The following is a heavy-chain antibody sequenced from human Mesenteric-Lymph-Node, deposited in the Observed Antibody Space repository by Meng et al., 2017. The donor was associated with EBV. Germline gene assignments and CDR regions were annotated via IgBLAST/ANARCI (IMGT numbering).Heavy chain of an antibody. V-gene: IGHV4-30-4*01. CDR3: ARGSRDGYNLDY. CDR2: IYYSGST. D-gene: IGHD5-24*01. J-gene: IGHJ4*02. Sequence: QGQLQGSGPGLVKPSQTLSLTCAVSGGSISSGGYYWSWIRQPPGKGLEWIGYIYYSGSTYYNPSLKSRVTISVDTSKNQLSLKLSSVTAADTAVYYCARGSRDGYNLDYWGQGTLVTVSS. CDR1: GGSISSGGYY.